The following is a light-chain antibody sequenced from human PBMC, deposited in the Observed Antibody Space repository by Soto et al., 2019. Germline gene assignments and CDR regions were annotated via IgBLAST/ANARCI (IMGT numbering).Light chain of an antibody. Sequence: QSALTQPASVSGSPGQSITISCTGTSSDVGGYNYVSWYQQHPGKAPKLMIYEVSNRPSGVSNRFSGSKSGNTASLTISGLQAEDEADYYCSSQKVVFGGGTKLTVL. CDR2: EVS. CDR1: SSDVGGYNY. CDR3: SSQKVV. J-gene: IGLJ2*01. V-gene: IGLV2-14*01.